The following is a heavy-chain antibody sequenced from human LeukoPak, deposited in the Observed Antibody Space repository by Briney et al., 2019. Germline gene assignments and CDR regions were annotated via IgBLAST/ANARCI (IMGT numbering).Heavy chain of an antibody. Sequence: GGSLRLSCAASGFTFSSYAMSWVRQAPGKGLEWVSAISGSGGNTYYADSAKGRFTISRDNSKNTLYLQMNSLRSEDTAVYYCARESGIAATGADYWGQGTLVTVSS. CDR3: ARESGIAATGADY. V-gene: IGHV3-23*01. J-gene: IGHJ4*02. D-gene: IGHD6-13*01. CDR2: ISGSGGNT. CDR1: GFTFSSYA.